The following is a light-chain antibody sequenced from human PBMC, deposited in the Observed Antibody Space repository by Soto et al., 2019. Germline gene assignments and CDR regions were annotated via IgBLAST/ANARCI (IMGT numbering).Light chain of an antibody. CDR2: GAS. CDR3: QQYGSSPVT. J-gene: IGKJ3*01. V-gene: IGKV3-20*01. CDR1: RSINSNY. Sequence: EIVLTQSPGTLSLSPGQRATLSCRASRSINSNYLVWYQQKPGQAPRLLISGASRRATDIPDRFSGSGSGTDFTLTISRLEPEDFAVYYCQQYGSSPVTLGPGTKVDV.